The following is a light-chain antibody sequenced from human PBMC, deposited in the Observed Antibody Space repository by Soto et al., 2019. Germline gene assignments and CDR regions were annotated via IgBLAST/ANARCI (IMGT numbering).Light chain of an antibody. CDR2: EVS. Sequence: QSVLTQPPSASGSPGQSVHISCTGTSSDVGGYNYVSWYQQHPGKAPKLMIYEVSKRPSGVPDRFSGSKSGNTASLTVSGLRAEDEADYYCSSYAGSNNAYVFGTGTKLTVL. CDR1: SSDVGGYNY. CDR3: SSYAGSNNAYV. V-gene: IGLV2-8*01. J-gene: IGLJ1*01.